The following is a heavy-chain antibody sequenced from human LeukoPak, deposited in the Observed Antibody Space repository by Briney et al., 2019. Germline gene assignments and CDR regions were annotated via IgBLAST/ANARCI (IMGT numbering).Heavy chain of an antibody. CDR2: ISAYNGNT. V-gene: IGHV1-18*01. J-gene: IGHJ4*02. Sequence: ASAKVSCKASGYTFTSYGISWVRQAPGQGLEWMGWISAYNGNTNYAQKLQGRVTMTTDTSTSTAYMELRSLRSDDTAVYYCARDRYWRYFDWQPLRFDYWGQGTLVTVSS. CDR1: GYTFTSYG. D-gene: IGHD3-9*01. CDR3: ARDRYWRYFDWQPLRFDY.